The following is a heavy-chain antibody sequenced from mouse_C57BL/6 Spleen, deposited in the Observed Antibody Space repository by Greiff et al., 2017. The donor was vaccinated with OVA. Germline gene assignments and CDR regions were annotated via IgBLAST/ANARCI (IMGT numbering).Heavy chain of an antibody. J-gene: IGHJ3*01. CDR1: GYTFTDYN. CDR2: INPNNGGT. Sequence: EVQLQQSGPELVKPGASVKMSCKASGYTFTDYNMHWVKQSHGKSIEWIGYINPNNGGTSYNQKFKGKATLTVNKSSSTAYMELRSLTSEASAFYYCATQRGGSWFAYWGQGTLVTVSA. CDR3: ATQRGGSWFAY. V-gene: IGHV1-22*01.